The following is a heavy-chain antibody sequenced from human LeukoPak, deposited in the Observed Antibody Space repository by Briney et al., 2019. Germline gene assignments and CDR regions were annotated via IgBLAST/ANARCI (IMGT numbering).Heavy chain of an antibody. D-gene: IGHD2-15*01. Sequence: SETLSLTCAVYGGSFSGYYWSWIRQPPGKGLEWIGEINHSGSTNYNPSLKSRITISVDTSKNQFSLKLSSVTAADTAVYSCARYCSGVSCYYAFDIWGQGTMVTVSS. J-gene: IGHJ3*02. CDR1: GGSFSGYY. CDR2: INHSGST. CDR3: ARYCSGVSCYYAFDI. V-gene: IGHV4-34*10.